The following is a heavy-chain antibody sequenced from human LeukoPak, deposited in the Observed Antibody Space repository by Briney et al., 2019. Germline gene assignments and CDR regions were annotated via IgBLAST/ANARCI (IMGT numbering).Heavy chain of an antibody. CDR2: IIPIFGTA. CDR3: ARSYYYDSSGSSPYFDY. J-gene: IGHJ4*02. Sequence: SVKVSCKASGGTFSSYAISWVRQAPGQGLEWMGGIIPIFGTANYAQKFQGRVTITADESTSTAYMELSSLRSEDTAVYYCARSYYYDSSGSSPYFDYWGQGTLVTVSS. V-gene: IGHV1-69*13. CDR1: GGTFSSYA. D-gene: IGHD3-22*01.